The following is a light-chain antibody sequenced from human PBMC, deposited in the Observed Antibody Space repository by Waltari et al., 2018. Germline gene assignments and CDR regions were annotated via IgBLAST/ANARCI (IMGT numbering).Light chain of an antibody. CDR3: QQYNNWPPSFT. V-gene: IGKV3-15*01. CDR2: GAS. J-gene: IGKJ3*01. CDR1: QSVSSN. Sequence: EIVMTQSPATLSVSPGERATLSCRASQSVSSNLAWYQQKPGQAPRLFIYGASTRATGIPARFSGSGSGTEFTLTISSLQSEDFAVYYCQQYNNWPPSFTFGPGTKVDIK.